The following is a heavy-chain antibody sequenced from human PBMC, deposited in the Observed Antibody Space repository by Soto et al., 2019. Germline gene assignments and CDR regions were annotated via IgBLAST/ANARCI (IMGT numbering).Heavy chain of an antibody. CDR3: ARSYCADSVSCNWFDP. CDR2: INYSGSS. CDR1: GDSSSTYY. D-gene: IGHD2-8*02. Sequence: QVQLQESGPGLVKSSETLSLTCSVSGDSSSTYYWGWIRQPPGKGLEWIGYINYSGSSNHNPSLKSRLSRAVDASKHHGSLKLTSVTAADTAVYYCARSYCADSVSCNWFDPWGQGTLVVVSS. V-gene: IGHV4-59*01. J-gene: IGHJ5*02.